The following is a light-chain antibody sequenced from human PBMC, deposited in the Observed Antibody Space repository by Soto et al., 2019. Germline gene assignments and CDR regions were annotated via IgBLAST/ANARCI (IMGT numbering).Light chain of an antibody. Sequence: DIVMTQSPLSLPVTPGEPASISCRSSQSLLHSNGYNYLDWYLQKPGQSPQLLIYLGSNRATGVPDRFSGSGSGTDFTLKISRVEAEDVGVYYGMQALQTPLTFGPGTKVDIK. CDR1: QSLLHSNGYNY. CDR3: MQALQTPLT. J-gene: IGKJ3*01. V-gene: IGKV2-28*01. CDR2: LGS.